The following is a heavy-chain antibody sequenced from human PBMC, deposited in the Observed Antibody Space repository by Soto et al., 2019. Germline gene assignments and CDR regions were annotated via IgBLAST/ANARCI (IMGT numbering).Heavy chain of an antibody. CDR1: GFTFSTYG. Sequence: GGSLRLSCAASGFTFSTYGVHWVRQAPGKGLEWVTVMSYDGSNKYHADSVKGRFTLSRDNSKDTLYLQMNSLRAEDTAVYYCARDGYYYDSSGYSYYFDYWGQGTLVTVSS. J-gene: IGHJ4*02. V-gene: IGHV3-30-3*01. CDR2: MSYDGSNK. D-gene: IGHD3-22*01. CDR3: ARDGYYYDSSGYSYYFDY.